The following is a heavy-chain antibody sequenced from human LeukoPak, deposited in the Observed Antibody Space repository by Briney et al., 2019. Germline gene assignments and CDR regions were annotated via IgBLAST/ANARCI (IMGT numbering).Heavy chain of an antibody. J-gene: IGHJ4*02. V-gene: IGHV4-59*12. CDR1: GSSISSYY. CDR2: IYYSGST. D-gene: IGHD5-18*01. CDR3: ARVATGYSYGDD. Sequence: SETLSLTCTVSGSSISSYYWSWIRQPPGKGLEWIGSIYYSGSTYYNPSLKSRVTISVDTSKNQFSLKLSSVTAADTAVYYCARVATGYSYGDDWGQGTLVTVSS.